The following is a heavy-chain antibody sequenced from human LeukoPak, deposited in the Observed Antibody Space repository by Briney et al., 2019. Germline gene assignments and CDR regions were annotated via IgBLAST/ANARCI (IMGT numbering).Heavy chain of an antibody. CDR1: GGTFSSYA. CDR2: IIPIFGTA. Sequence: SVKVSCKASGGTFSSYAISWVRQAPGQGLEWRGGIIPIFGTATYAQKFQGRVTITADESTSTAYMELSSLRSEDTAVYYCARAGSPAAISHYYYYGMDVWGKGTTVTVSS. J-gene: IGHJ6*04. CDR3: ARAGSPAAISHYYYYGMDV. D-gene: IGHD2-2*01. V-gene: IGHV1-69*01.